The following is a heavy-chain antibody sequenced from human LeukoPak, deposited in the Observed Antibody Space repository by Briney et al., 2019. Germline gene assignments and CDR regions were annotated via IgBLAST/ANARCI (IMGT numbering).Heavy chain of an antibody. CDR2: FDPEDGET. Sequence: ASVKVSCKVSGYNLTELSMHWVRQAPGKGLEWMGGFDPEDGETIYAQKFQGRVTMTEDTSTDTAYMELRSLRSDDTAVYYCARDYHLERRSGYYYYGMDVWGQGTTVTVSS. D-gene: IGHD1-1*01. CDR3: ARDYHLERRSGYYYYGMDV. CDR1: GYNLTELS. J-gene: IGHJ6*02. V-gene: IGHV1-24*01.